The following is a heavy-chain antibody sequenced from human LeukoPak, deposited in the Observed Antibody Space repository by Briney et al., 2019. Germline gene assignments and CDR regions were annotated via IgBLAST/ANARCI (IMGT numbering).Heavy chain of an antibody. CDR3: AKTSSSWYEIHYFDY. CDR2: IYSGGST. J-gene: IGHJ4*02. V-gene: IGHV3-53*01. Sequence: QPGGSLRLSCAASGFTVSSNYMSWVRQAPGKGLEWVSVIYSGGSTYYADSVKGRFTISGDNSKNTLYLQMNSLRAEDTAVYYCAKTSSSWYEIHYFDYWGQGTLVTVSS. D-gene: IGHD6-13*01. CDR1: GFTVSSNY.